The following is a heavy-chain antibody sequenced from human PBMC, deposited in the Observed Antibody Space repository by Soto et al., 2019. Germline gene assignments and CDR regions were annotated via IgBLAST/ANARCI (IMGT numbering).Heavy chain of an antibody. D-gene: IGHD1-1*01. Sequence: ASVKVSCKASGYTFTNFAMHWVRQAPGQRLEWMGWINAGNGNTKYSQKFQGRVSITRDTSANTAYMELSSLRSEDTAMYYWNDEASDYWGQGTLVTVSS. CDR3: NDEASDY. V-gene: IGHV1-3*01. CDR1: GYTFTNFA. J-gene: IGHJ4*02. CDR2: INAGNGNT.